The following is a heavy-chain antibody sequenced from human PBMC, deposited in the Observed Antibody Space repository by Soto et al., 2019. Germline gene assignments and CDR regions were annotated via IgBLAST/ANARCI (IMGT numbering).Heavy chain of an antibody. Sequence: GGSLRLSCAASGFTFDDYAMHWVRQAPGKGLEWVSGISWNSGSIGYVDSVKGRFTISRDNAKNSLYLQMHSLRAEDTALYYCAKDMAVVDTTAGFDYWGQGTLVTVSS. CDR2: ISWNSGSI. D-gene: IGHD2-21*02. CDR3: AKDMAVVDTTAGFDY. V-gene: IGHV3-9*01. CDR1: GFTFDDYA. J-gene: IGHJ4*02.